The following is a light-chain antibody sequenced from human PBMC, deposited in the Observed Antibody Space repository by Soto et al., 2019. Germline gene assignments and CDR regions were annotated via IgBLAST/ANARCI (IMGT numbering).Light chain of an antibody. CDR3: QVWDSSSDHVV. CDR2: YDN. J-gene: IGLJ3*02. CDR1: NIGSKR. V-gene: IGLV3-21*04. Sequence: SYELTQPPSVSVAPGKTASITCGGNNIGSKRVHWYQQKPGQAPRLVISYDNDRPSGIPERFSGSDSGNTATLTISRVEVGDEADYYCQVWDSSSDHVVFGGGTKLTVL.